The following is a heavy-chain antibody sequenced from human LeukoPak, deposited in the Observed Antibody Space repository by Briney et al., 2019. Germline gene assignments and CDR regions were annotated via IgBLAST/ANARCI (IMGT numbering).Heavy chain of an antibody. CDR2: ISWDGGST. Sequence: GGSLRLSCAASGFTFSSYAMSWVRQAPGKGLEWVSAISWDGGSTYYADSVKGRFTISRDNSKNSLYLQMNSLRAEDTALYYCAKDMIKGPISHYYDSSGPFDYWGQGTLVTVSS. D-gene: IGHD3-22*01. V-gene: IGHV3-43D*03. CDR3: AKDMIKGPISHYYDSSGPFDY. J-gene: IGHJ4*02. CDR1: GFTFSSYA.